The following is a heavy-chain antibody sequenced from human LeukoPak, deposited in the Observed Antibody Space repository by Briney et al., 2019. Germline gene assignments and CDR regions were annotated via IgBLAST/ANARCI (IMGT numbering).Heavy chain of an antibody. J-gene: IGHJ4*02. CDR1: GFTFGDYA. CDR3: TRDQTPYY. CDR2: IASETYGGTA. Sequence: GGSPRLSCTASGFTFGDYAMAWVRQAPGKGLEWVGFIASETYGGTAEYAASVKGRFTISRDDSKSIAYLQMNSLKTEDTAVYYCTRDQTPYYWGQGTLVTVSS. V-gene: IGHV3-49*04.